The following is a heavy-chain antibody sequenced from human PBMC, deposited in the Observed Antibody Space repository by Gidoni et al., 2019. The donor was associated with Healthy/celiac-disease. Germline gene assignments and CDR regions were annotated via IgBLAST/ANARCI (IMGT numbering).Heavy chain of an antibody. Sequence: QVQLVQSGAEVKKPGASVKVSCKASGYTFTSYYMHWVRQAPGQGLEWMGRINPSGGSTSYAQKFQGRVTMTRDTSTSTVYMELSSLRSEDTAVYYCARVSHDSSGYYFYYFDYWGQGTLVTVSS. J-gene: IGHJ4*02. D-gene: IGHD3-22*01. CDR2: INPSGGST. CDR3: ARVSHDSSGYYFYYFDY. V-gene: IGHV1-46*01. CDR1: GYTFTSYY.